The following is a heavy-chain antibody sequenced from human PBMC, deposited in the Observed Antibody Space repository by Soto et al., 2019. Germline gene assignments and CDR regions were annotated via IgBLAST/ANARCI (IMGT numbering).Heavy chain of an antibody. D-gene: IGHD1-1*01. CDR1: GFTFSNAW. J-gene: IGHJ4*02. Sequence: GGSLRLPCEASGFTFSNAWMSWVRQAPGKGLEWVGRIKSKTDGGTTHYTAPVKGRFTISREDSKNTLYLQMNSLKTEDTAVYYFATVLIWIVDYWGQGTLVTVSS. V-gene: IGHV3-15*01. CDR2: IKSKTDGGTT. CDR3: ATVLIWIVDY.